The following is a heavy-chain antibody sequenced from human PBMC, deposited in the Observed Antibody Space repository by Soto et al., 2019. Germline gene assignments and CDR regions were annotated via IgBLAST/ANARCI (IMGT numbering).Heavy chain of an antibody. D-gene: IGHD3-22*01. J-gene: IGHJ4*02. V-gene: IGHV3-21*01. Sequence: GGSLRLSCEASGFSFSRHSMNWVRQAPGKGLEWVSSIGNDPSYLYYAGSVKGRFTIPRDNSKNTLYLQMNSLRAEDTAVYYCARNMDSSGYYPIWGQGTLVTVSS. CDR1: GFSFSRHS. CDR3: ARNMDSSGYYPI. CDR2: IGNDPSYL.